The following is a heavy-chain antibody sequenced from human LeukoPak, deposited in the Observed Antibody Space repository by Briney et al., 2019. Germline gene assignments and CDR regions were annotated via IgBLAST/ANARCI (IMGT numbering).Heavy chain of an antibody. Sequence: PSETLSLTCTVSGGSISSTGYYWGWIRQSPGKGLEWIGTIYHSGSTYYNPSLKSRVTISVDTSKNQFSLKLSSVTAADMAVYYCTGHQWWLAPRNFDYWGQGTLVTVSS. CDR3: TGHQWWLAPRNFDY. CDR2: IYHSGST. D-gene: IGHD2-8*01. CDR1: GGSISSTGYY. V-gene: IGHV4-39*01. J-gene: IGHJ4*02.